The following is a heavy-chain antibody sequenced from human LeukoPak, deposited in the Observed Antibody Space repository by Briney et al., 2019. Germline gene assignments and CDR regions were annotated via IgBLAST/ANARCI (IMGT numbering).Heavy chain of an antibody. Sequence: GGSLRLSCAASGFTFSNAWMSWVRQAPGKGLEWVGRIKSKTDGGTTDYAAPVKGRFTISRGDSKNTLYLQMNSLKTEDTAVYYCTTVSGSYGDDAFDIWGQGTMVTVSS. CDR3: TTVSGSYGDDAFDI. CDR2: IKSKTDGGTT. D-gene: IGHD1-26*01. V-gene: IGHV3-15*01. J-gene: IGHJ3*02. CDR1: GFTFSNAW.